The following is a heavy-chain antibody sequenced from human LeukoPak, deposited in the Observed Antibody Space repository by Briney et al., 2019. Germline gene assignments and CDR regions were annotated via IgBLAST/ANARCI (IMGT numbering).Heavy chain of an antibody. J-gene: IGHJ4*02. D-gene: IGHD3-16*01. Sequence: GGSLRLSCAASGFTFSTYSMNWLRQAPGEGLEWVSFISGRGNTMNYADSVKGRFTISRDNAKNSLYLQMNSLRDEDTAVYYCAVTSRSYAFDYWGPGTLVTVSS. CDR3: AVTSRSYAFDY. V-gene: IGHV3-48*02. CDR2: ISGRGNTM. CDR1: GFTFSTYS.